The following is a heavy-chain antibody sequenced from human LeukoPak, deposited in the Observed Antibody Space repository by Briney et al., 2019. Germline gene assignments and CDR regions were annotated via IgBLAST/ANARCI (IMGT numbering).Heavy chain of an antibody. Sequence: GGSLRLSCAASGFTFSSFAMNWVRQAPGKGLEWVSVIGGGGGPTYYADSVKGRFTISRDNSKNTLYLRLNSLRAEDTAVYYCARRGDPYYFDYWGQGALVTVPA. CDR3: ARRGDPYYFDY. J-gene: IGHJ4*02. D-gene: IGHD2-21*02. CDR1: GFTFSSFA. CDR2: IGGGGGPT. V-gene: IGHV3-23*01.